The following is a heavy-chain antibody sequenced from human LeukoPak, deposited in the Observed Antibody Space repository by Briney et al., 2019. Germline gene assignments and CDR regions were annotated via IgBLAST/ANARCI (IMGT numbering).Heavy chain of an antibody. CDR2: INPNSGGT. J-gene: IGHJ4*02. CDR3: ASGGTATPRY. V-gene: IGHV1-2*02. Sequence: ASVKVSCKASGYTFTGYYMHWVRQAPGQGLEWMGWINPNSGGTNYAQKFQGRVTMTRDTSTSTVYMELSSLRSEDTAVYYCASGGTATPRYWGEGTLVTVSS. CDR1: GYTFTGYY. D-gene: IGHD5-18*01.